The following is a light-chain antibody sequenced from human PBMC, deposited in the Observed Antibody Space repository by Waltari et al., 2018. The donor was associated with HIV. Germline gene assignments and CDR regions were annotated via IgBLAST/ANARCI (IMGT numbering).Light chain of an antibody. CDR2: EVN. Sequence: QSALTQPPSASGSPGQSVTISCTGTSSDVGGSKYVSRYQQHPGKAPKLMIYEVNKRPSGVPERFSGAKSANTASLTVSGLQADDEADYYCNSYAGSNNWVFGGGTKLTVL. V-gene: IGLV2-8*01. CDR1: SSDVGGSKY. J-gene: IGLJ3*02. CDR3: NSYAGSNNWV.